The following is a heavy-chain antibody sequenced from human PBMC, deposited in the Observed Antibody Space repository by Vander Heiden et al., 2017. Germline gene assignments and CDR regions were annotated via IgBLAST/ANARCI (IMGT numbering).Heavy chain of an antibody. Sequence: QLQESGPGLVKPSETLSLTCTVTGASLSSGGYYWDWIRQPPGEGMEWIVIVFYSGNTYNNPSLDNRVTTAVDTSKNQVSLDLASVTAADTAVYYCARHGELWLHEPYYFDYWGQGALVTVSS. CDR2: VFYSGNT. CDR1: GASLSSGGYY. V-gene: IGHV4-39*01. D-gene: IGHD3-10*01. J-gene: IGHJ4*02. CDR3: ARHGELWLHEPYYFDY.